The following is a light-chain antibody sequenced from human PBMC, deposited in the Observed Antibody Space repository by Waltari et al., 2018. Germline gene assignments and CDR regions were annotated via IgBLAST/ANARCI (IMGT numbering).Light chain of an antibody. CDR3: HQFHSSPPWT. V-gene: IGKV3-20*01. CDR2: DAS. Sequence: EIVLTQSPGILSLSPGERATLSCRASQRIDSRYIAWYQQRLGQSPRLLIYDASTRASGIPDRFSGGGSGTDFTLTISRLAPEDVAVYFCHQFHSSPPWTFGQGTKVEI. CDR1: QRIDSRY. J-gene: IGKJ1*01.